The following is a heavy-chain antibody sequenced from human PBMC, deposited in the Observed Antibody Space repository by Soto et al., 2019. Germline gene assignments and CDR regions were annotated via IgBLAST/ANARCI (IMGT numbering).Heavy chain of an antibody. V-gene: IGHV3-23*01. Sequence: EVQLLESGGGLVQPGGSLRLSCAASGFTFSNYAMSWVRQAPGKGLEWVSTASGSTSSAIYYAESVKGRFTISRDNSKNTVYMQMSSLRAEDTAIYYCAKDLTGGRPRDAFDTWGQATKVT. D-gene: IGHD7-27*01. CDR1: GFTFSNYA. CDR2: ASGSTSSAI. J-gene: IGHJ3*02. CDR3: AKDLTGGRPRDAFDT.